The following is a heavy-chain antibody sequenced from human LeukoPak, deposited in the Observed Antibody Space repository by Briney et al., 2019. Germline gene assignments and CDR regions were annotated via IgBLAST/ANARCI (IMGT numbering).Heavy chain of an antibody. V-gene: IGHV3-9*01. Sequence: GGSLRLSCAASGFTFDDYAMHWVRQAPGKGLEWVSGISWNSGSIGYADSVKGRFTISRDNAKNSLYLQMNSLRAEDTALYYCAKDMGTTYGCWGQGTLVTVSS. J-gene: IGHJ4*02. CDR2: ISWNSGSI. D-gene: IGHD4-17*01. CDR1: GFTFDDYA. CDR3: AKDMGTTYGC.